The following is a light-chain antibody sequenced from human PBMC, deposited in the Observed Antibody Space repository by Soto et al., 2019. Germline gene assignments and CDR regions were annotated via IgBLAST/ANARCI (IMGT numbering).Light chain of an antibody. CDR3: QQSSSSRPIT. J-gene: IGKJ5*01. CDR1: QNIDNY. V-gene: IGKV1-39*01. Sequence: DIQLTQSPSSLSASLGDRVTISCRASQNIDNYLHLYQQKSGKAPEALIYAASSLRDGVSSRFSGSAYGTEFTLTINNLQPEDFAPYSCQQSSSSRPITFGQGTRLDI. CDR2: AAS.